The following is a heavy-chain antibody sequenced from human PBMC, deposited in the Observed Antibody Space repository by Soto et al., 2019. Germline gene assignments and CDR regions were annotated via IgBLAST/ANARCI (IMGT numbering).Heavy chain of an antibody. V-gene: IGHV4-59*01. J-gene: IGHJ1*01. CDR1: VGSISSYY. CDR2: SYYSGST. Sequence: QVQLQESGPGLVKPSETLSLTCTVSVGSISSYYWSWIRQPPGKGLEWIGYSYYSGSTNYNPSLKSRVTISADTSKNQFSLKLSSVTAADTAVYYCAGGWGGYFRHWGQGTLVTVSS. CDR3: AGGWGGYFRH. D-gene: IGHD7-27*01.